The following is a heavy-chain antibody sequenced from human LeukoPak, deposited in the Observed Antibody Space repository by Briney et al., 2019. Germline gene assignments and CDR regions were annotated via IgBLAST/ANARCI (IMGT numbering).Heavy chain of an antibody. CDR2: IYYSGST. V-gene: IGHV4-59*01. CDR3: ARDHRGYSYGLFDN. D-gene: IGHD5-18*01. Sequence: NPSETLSLTCTVSGGSMSSYYWSWIRQPPGKGLEWIGSIYYSGSTNYNPSLKSRVTISVDTSKNQFSLRLSSVTAADTAVYYCARDHRGYSYGLFDNWGQGTLVTVPS. J-gene: IGHJ4*02. CDR1: GGSMSSYY.